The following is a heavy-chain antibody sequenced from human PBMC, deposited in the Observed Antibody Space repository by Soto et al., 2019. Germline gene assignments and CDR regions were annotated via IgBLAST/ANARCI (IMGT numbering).Heavy chain of an antibody. CDR3: ASEVYQDTSTYTHGEAFDI. D-gene: IGHD3-10*01. CDR2: ISSSSNYI. CDR1: GFTFSNYN. V-gene: IGHV3-21*01. J-gene: IGHJ3*02. Sequence: EVQLVESGGGLVKPGGSLRLSCGASGFTFSNYNMNWVRQAPGKGLEWVSSISSSSNYIYYADSVKGRFTISRDNANNSLFLQMSSLRAEDTAVYYCASEVYQDTSTYTHGEAFDIWGQGTMVTVSS.